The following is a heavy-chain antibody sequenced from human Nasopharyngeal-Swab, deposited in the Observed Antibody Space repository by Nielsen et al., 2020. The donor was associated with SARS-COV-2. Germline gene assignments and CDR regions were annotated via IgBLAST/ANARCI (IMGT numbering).Heavy chain of an antibody. V-gene: IGHV3-33*01. CDR3: ARDQGFGSGRDY. J-gene: IGHJ4*02. Sequence: WIRQPPGKGLEWVAVIWHDGSNKYYADSVKGRFTISRDNSKNTLYLQMNSLRAEDTAVYYCARDQGFGSGRDYWGQGTLVTVSS. CDR2: IWHDGSNK. D-gene: IGHD6-19*01.